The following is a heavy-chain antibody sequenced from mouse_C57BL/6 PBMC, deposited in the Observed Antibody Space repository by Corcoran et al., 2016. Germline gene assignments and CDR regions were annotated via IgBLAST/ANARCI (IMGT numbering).Heavy chain of an antibody. J-gene: IGHJ1*03. CDR2: INTYSGVP. D-gene: IGHD1-1*01. CDR1: GYTFTTYG. CDR3: ASPHYYGSSLYWYFDV. V-gene: IGHV9-3*01. Sequence: QIQLVQSGPELKKPGETVKISCKASGYTFTTYGMSWVKQAPGKGLKWMGWINTYSGVPTYADDFKGRFAFSLETSASTAYLQINNLKNEDTATYFCASPHYYGSSLYWYFDVWGTGTTVTVSS.